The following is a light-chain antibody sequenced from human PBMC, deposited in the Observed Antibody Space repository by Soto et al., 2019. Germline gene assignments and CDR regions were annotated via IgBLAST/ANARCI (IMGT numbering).Light chain of an antibody. V-gene: IGKV1-5*03. Sequence: DIQMTQSPSTLSGSVGDRVTITCRASQTISSLLAWYQQKPGKAPKLLIYKASTLKSGVPSRFSGSGSGTDFTLTISSLQPDDFATYYCQHYNSYSEAFGQGTKVELK. CDR2: KAS. J-gene: IGKJ1*01. CDR3: QHYNSYSEA. CDR1: QTISSL.